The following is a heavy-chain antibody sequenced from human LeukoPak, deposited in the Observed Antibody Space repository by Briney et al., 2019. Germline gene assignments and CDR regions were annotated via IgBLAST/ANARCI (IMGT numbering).Heavy chain of an antibody. CDR1: GFTFSSYG. Sequence: GRSLGLSCAASGFTFSSYGMHWVRQAPGKGLEWVAVISYDGSNKYYADSVKGRFTISRDNSKNTLYLQMNSLRAEDTAVYYCAKDGSWFGELYYGMDVWGQGTTVTVSS. CDR3: AKDGSWFGELYYGMDV. D-gene: IGHD3-10*01. CDR2: ISYDGSNK. J-gene: IGHJ6*02. V-gene: IGHV3-30*18.